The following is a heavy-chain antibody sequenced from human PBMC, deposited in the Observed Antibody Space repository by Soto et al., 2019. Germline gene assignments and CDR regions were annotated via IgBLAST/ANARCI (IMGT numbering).Heavy chain of an antibody. CDR2: IYYSGSP. CDR1: GGSISSGDYY. Sequence: QVQLQESGPGLVKPSQTLSLTCTVSGGSISSGDYYWSWIRQPPGRGLEWIGYIYYSGSPYYNPSRKSPVTISVDTSKHQFSLKLSSVPAAVTAVYYCPRVGQIAWFDPWGQGTLSPSPQ. D-gene: IGHD3-22*01. V-gene: IGHV4-30-4*01. CDR3: PRVGQIAWFDP. J-gene: IGHJ5*02.